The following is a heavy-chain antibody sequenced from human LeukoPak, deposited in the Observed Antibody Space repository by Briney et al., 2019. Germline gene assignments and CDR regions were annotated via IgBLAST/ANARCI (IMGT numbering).Heavy chain of an antibody. V-gene: IGHV4-61*02. D-gene: IGHD5-24*01. CDR2: IYTSGST. CDR1: GGSISSGSYY. J-gene: IGHJ4*02. CDR3: ARMGDGYNYYFDY. Sequence: PSQTLSLTCTVSGGSISSGSYYWSWIRQPAGKGLEWIGRIYTSGSTNYNPSLKSRVTISVDTSKNQFSLKLSSVTAADTAVYYCARMGDGYNYYFDYWGQGTLVTVSS.